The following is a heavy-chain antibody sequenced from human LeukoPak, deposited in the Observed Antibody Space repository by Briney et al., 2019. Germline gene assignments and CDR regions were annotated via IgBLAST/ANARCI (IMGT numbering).Heavy chain of an antibody. Sequence: PSETLSLTCTVSGGSISSSSYYWGWIRQPPGKGLEWIGSIYYSGSTYYNPSLKSRVTISVDTSKNQFSLKLSSVTAADTAVYYCARDPLNYYDSSGYSIPGFDYWGQGTLVTVSS. V-gene: IGHV4-39*07. J-gene: IGHJ4*02. CDR2: IYYSGST. D-gene: IGHD3-22*01. CDR1: GGSISSSSYY. CDR3: ARDPLNYYDSSGYSIPGFDY.